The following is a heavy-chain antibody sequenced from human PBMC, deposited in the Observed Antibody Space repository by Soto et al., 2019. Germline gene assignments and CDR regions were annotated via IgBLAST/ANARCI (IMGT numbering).Heavy chain of an antibody. CDR2: MNPNSGNT. Sequence: QVQLVQSGAEVKKPGASVKVSCKASGYTFTSYDINWVRQATGQGLEWMGWMNPNSGNTGYAQKFQGRVTMTRNTSISTAYMELSSLRSEDTAVYYSARERSAAGTGWFDPWGKGTLFTVSS. CDR1: GYTFTSYD. V-gene: IGHV1-8*01. J-gene: IGHJ5*02. D-gene: IGHD6-13*01. CDR3: ARERSAAGTGWFDP.